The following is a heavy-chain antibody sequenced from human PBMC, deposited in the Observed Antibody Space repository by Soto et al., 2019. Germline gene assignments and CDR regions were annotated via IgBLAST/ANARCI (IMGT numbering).Heavy chain of an antibody. Sequence: PGGSLRLSCAASGFSFDDFAMHWVRAVPGKGLQWVSGISWNSGRIGYADSVKGRFTISRDNAKNSLYLQMNSLRVEDTALYYCAKDRDAAVVGSDAFDIWGHGTMVTVSS. CDR1: GFSFDDFA. J-gene: IGHJ3*02. CDR2: ISWNSGRI. CDR3: AKDRDAAVVGSDAFDI. D-gene: IGHD6-19*01. V-gene: IGHV3-9*01.